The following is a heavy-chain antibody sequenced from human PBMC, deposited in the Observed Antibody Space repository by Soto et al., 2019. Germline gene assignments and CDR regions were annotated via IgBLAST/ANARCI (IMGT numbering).Heavy chain of an antibody. V-gene: IGHV3-73*01. D-gene: IGHD6-19*01. J-gene: IGHJ4*02. CDR1: GFTFSGSA. CDR3: TSSTVIAVAGTPGRDY. CDR2: IRSKANSYAT. Sequence: GGSLRLSCAASGFTFSGSAMHWVRQASGKGLEWVGRIRSKANSYATAYAASVKGRFTISRDDSKNTAYLQMNSLKTEDTAVYYCTSSTVIAVAGTPGRDYWGQGTLVTVSS.